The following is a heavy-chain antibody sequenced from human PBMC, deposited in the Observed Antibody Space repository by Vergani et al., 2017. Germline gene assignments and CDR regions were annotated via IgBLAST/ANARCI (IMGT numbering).Heavy chain of an antibody. D-gene: IGHD6-19*01. V-gene: IGHV1-18*01. CDR3: ARGTPSSVAYYYYGMDV. J-gene: IGHJ6*02. Sequence: QVQLVQSGAEVKKPGASVKVSCKASGYTFTSYGIIWVRQAPGQGLEWMGWISAYNGNTNYAQKRQGRVTMTTYTSTSTAYMELRSLRSDDTAVYYCARGTPSSVAYYYYGMDVWGQGTTVTVSS. CDR2: ISAYNGNT. CDR1: GYTFTSYG.